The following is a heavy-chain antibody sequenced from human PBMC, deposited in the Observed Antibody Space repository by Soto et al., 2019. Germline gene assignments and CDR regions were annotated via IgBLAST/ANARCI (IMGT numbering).Heavy chain of an antibody. D-gene: IGHD3-22*01. Sequence: LRLSCAASGFTFSGYSMHWIRQVPGKGLEWISIISSSSNYIYYADSVKGRFTISRDNANNSLYLQMNSLRAEDTAVYYCARDLQNYDSSGYYVYWGQGTLVTVSS. CDR2: ISSSSNYI. CDR1: GFTFSGYS. V-gene: IGHV3-21*01. J-gene: IGHJ4*02. CDR3: ARDLQNYDSSGYYVY.